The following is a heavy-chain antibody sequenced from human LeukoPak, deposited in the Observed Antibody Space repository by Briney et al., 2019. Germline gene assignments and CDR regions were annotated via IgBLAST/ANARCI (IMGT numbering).Heavy chain of an antibody. V-gene: IGHV1-3*01. CDR1: GYTFTSYA. D-gene: IGHD3-22*01. Sequence: ASVKVSCKASGYTFTSYAMHWVRQAPGQRLEWMGWINAGNGNTKYSQKFQGRVTITRDTSASTAYMELGSLRSEDTAVYYCARDETYYYDSSGFDYWGQGTLVTVSS. CDR2: INAGNGNT. J-gene: IGHJ4*02. CDR3: ARDETYYYDSSGFDY.